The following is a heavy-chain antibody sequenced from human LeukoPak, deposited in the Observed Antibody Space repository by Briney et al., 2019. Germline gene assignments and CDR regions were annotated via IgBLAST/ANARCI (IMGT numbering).Heavy chain of an antibody. Sequence: SETLSLTCTVSGGSISSYYWSWIRQPPGKGLEWIGHIYYSGSTNYNPSLKSRVTISVDTSKNQFSLKLSSVTAADTAVYYCARFFRHYYGSGSYPRNYMDVWGKGTTVTISS. CDR1: GGSISSYY. D-gene: IGHD3-10*01. V-gene: IGHV4-59*12. CDR2: IYYSGST. CDR3: ARFFRHYYGSGSYPRNYMDV. J-gene: IGHJ6*03.